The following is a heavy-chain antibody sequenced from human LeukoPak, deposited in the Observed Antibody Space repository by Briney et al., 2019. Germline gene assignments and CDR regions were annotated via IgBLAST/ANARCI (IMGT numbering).Heavy chain of an antibody. CDR3: AKEWLWEGFYYGPNV. J-gene: IGHJ6*02. D-gene: IGHD1-26*01. Sequence: GGSLRLSCAASGFRFSNYGMYWVRQAPGKGLEWLALISYDGSKKYYADSVEGRLTISRDNSKSTLFLQMSSLRPEDTALYYCAKEWLWEGFYYGPNVWGQGTTVTVSS. V-gene: IGHV3-30*18. CDR1: GFRFSNYG. CDR2: ISYDGSKK.